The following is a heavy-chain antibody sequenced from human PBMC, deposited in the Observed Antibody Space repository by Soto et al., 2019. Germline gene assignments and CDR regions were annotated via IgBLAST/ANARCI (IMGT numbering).Heavy chain of an antibody. D-gene: IGHD2-2*01. CDR2: INPNSGGT. Sequence: EASVKVSCKASGYTFTGYYMHWVRQAPGQGLEWMGWINPNSGGTNYAQKFQGRVTMTRDTSISTAYMELSRLRSDDTAVYYCARDHQNCSSTSCYSSGDVWGQGTTVTVSS. J-gene: IGHJ6*02. CDR3: ARDHQNCSSTSCYSSGDV. CDR1: GYTFTGYY. V-gene: IGHV1-2*02.